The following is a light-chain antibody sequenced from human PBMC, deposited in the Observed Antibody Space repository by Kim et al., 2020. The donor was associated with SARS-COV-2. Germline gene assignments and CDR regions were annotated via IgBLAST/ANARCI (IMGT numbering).Light chain of an antibody. CDR3: QQYGASSLT. CDR2: XAS. CDR1: XGVXXSR. V-gene: IGKV3-20*01. Sequence: GERAPLXGRAXXGVXXSRLAWYXXXPGQAPXLLIXXASSRATGITDRFXGSGSGTDFTLTISRLEPXXFAVYYCQQYGASSLTFGGGTKVDIK. J-gene: IGKJ4*01.